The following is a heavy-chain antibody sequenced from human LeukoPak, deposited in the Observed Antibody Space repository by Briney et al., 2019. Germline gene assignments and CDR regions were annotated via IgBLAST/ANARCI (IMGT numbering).Heavy chain of an antibody. Sequence: SETLSLTXTVSGGSISSYYWSWIRQPPGKGLEWIGYIYYSGSTNYNPSLKSRVTISVDTSKNQFSLKLSSVTAADTAVYYCARVIAVAGTFWFDPWGQGTLVTVSS. CDR2: IYYSGST. D-gene: IGHD6-19*01. CDR3: ARVIAVAGTFWFDP. J-gene: IGHJ5*02. CDR1: GGSISSYY. V-gene: IGHV4-59*01.